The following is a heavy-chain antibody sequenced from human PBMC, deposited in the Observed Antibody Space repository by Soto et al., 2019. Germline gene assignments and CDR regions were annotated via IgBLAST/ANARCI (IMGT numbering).Heavy chain of an antibody. V-gene: IGHV3-21*04. CDR1: GFTFSSYS. D-gene: IGHD3-22*01. CDR2: ISSSSSYI. CDR3: ARDQKNYYDSSGYYI. J-gene: IGHJ4*02. Sequence: GGSLRLSCAASGFTFSSYSMNWVRQAPGKGLEWVSSISSSSSYIYYADSVKGRFTISRDNAKNSLYLQMNSLRAEDTAVYYCARDQKNYYDSSGYYIWGQGTLVTVSS.